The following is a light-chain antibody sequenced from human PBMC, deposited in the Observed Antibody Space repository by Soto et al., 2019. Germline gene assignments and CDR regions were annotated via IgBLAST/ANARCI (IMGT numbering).Light chain of an antibody. Sequence: EIVLTQSPGTLSLSPGERATLSCRASQSVSSSYLAWYQQRPGQAPRLLIYGASSRATDIPDRFSGTGPGTDFTLTISRLEPEDFAVYYCQQSVSSPYTFGQGTKLEIK. CDR3: QQSVSSPYT. V-gene: IGKV3-20*01. CDR2: GAS. J-gene: IGKJ2*01. CDR1: QSVSSSY.